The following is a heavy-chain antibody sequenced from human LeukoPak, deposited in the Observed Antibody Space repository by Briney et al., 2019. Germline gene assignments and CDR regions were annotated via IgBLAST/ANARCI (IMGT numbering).Heavy chain of an antibody. CDR1: GFTFSSYA. J-gene: IGHJ4*02. CDR2: IGASGGST. V-gene: IGHV3-23*01. Sequence: GGSLRLSCATSGFTFSSYAMSWVRQAPGKGLEWVSGIGASGGSTYYADSVKGRFTISRDNAKKSLYLQMISLRDEDTAVYYCARATSTAWFDYWGQGTLVTVSS. D-gene: IGHD6-6*01. CDR3: ARATSTAWFDY.